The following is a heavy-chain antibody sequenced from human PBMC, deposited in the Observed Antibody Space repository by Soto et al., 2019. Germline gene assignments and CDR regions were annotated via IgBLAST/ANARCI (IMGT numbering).Heavy chain of an antibody. CDR1: GFTFSSYG. CDR2: IWYDGSDK. D-gene: IGHD3-3*01. J-gene: IGHJ6*02. V-gene: IGHV3-33*01. Sequence: QLQLVQSGGGVVQPGRSLRLSCTASGFTFSSYGMHWVRQAPGKGLEWVALIWYDGSDKYYAVPVKGRFTISRDNSKNTLYLEMNSLRDEDTAVYYCARDLLQFSEWPPPYYYNYYGMDVWGQGTTVTVSS. CDR3: ARDLLQFSEWPPPYYYNYYGMDV.